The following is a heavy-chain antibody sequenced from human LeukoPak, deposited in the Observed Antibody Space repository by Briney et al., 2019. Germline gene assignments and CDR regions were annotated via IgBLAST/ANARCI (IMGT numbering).Heavy chain of an antibody. D-gene: IGHD6-13*01. V-gene: IGHV1-18*01. CDR2: ISAYNGNT. CDR1: GYTFNSYG. J-gene: IGHJ4*02. Sequence: ASVKVSCKASGYTFNSYGISWVRQAPGQGLEWMGWISAYNGNTNYAQKLQGRVTMTTDTSTSTAYMELRSLRSEDTAVYYCVHRSYTSAWYHSLVLDYWGQGTLVTVSS. CDR3: VHRSYTSAWYHSLVLDY.